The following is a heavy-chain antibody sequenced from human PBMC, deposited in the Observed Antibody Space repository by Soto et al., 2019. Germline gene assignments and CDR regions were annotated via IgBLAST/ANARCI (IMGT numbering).Heavy chain of an antibody. V-gene: IGHV3-11*01. CDR2: ISSSGSTI. CDR1: GFTFSDYY. D-gene: IGHD3-22*01. Sequence: PGGSLRLSCAASGFTFSDYYMSWIRQAPGKGLEWVSYISSSGSTIYYADSVKGRFTISRDNAKNSLYLQMNSLRAEDTAVYYCATHNYYDSSGYQRAFDIWGQGTMVTVSS. J-gene: IGHJ3*02. CDR3: ATHNYYDSSGYQRAFDI.